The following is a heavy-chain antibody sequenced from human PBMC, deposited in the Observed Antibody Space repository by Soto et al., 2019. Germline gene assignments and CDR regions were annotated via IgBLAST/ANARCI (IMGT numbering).Heavy chain of an antibody. CDR2: ISSSSSYI. V-gene: IGHV3-21*01. Sequence: GGSLRLSCAASGFTFSSYSMNWVRQAPGKGLEWVSYISSSSSYIYYADSVKGRFTISRDNAKNSLYLQMNSLRAEDTAVYYCARPLITGTRPAWFDPWGQGTLVTVSS. D-gene: IGHD1-7*01. CDR1: GFTFSSYS. J-gene: IGHJ5*02. CDR3: ARPLITGTRPAWFDP.